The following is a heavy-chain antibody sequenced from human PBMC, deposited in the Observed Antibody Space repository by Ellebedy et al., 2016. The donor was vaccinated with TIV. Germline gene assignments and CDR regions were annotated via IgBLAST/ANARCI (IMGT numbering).Heavy chain of an antibody. V-gene: IGHV3-74*01. CDR2: IKTDGSYT. J-gene: IGHJ4*02. CDR1: GFTFSRYW. Sequence: GGSLRLSCAASGFTFSRYWMHWVRQAPGKGLLWLSTIKTDGSYTNYADSVTGRFTISRDNAENALFLQMDSLRADDTAVYYCARGGTDSSSRGLDYWGQGTLVTVSS. D-gene: IGHD3-10*01. CDR3: ARGGTDSSSRGLDY.